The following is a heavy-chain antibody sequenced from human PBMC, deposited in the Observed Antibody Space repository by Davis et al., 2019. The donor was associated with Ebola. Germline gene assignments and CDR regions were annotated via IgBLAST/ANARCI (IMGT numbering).Heavy chain of an antibody. CDR3: ARAEGIAVAGTSKRKRGPFDY. D-gene: IGHD6-19*01. J-gene: IGHJ4*02. CDR2: IYYSGST. CDR1: GGSISSTSYY. V-gene: IGHV4-39*01. Sequence: SETLSLTCTVSGGSISSTSYYWGWIRQPPGKGLQWIGSIYYSGSTYYNPSLKSRVTISVDTSKNQFSLKLTSVTAADTAVYYCARAEGIAVAGTSKRKRGPFDYWGQGTLVTVSS.